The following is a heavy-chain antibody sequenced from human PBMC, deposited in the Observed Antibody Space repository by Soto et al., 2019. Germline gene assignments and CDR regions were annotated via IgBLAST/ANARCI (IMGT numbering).Heavy chain of an antibody. CDR3: ATRWGYCSGGSCYVSYFDY. CDR2: IIPIFGTA. D-gene: IGHD2-15*01. Sequence: QVQLVQSGAEVKKPGSSVKVSCKASGGTFSSYAISWVRQAPGQGLEWMGGIIPIFGTANYAQKFQGRVTIPADESTSTAYMGLSSLRSEDKAVYYCATRWGYCSGGSCYVSYFDYWGQGTLVTVSS. CDR1: GGTFSSYA. V-gene: IGHV1-69*12. J-gene: IGHJ4*02.